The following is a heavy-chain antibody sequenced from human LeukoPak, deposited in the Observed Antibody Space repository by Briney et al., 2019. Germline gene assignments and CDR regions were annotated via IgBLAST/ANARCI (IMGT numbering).Heavy chain of an antibody. D-gene: IGHD2-15*01. CDR2: ISGSGSST. Sequence: GGSLGLSCAASGLTFNNAWMSWVRQAPGKGLEWVSAISGSGSSTYYADSVKGRFTVSRDNSKSTLYLQMNSLRAEDTAVYYCAKDRLQFGYCSGGSCYATFDYWGQGTLFTASS. J-gene: IGHJ4*02. CDR1: GLTFNNAW. CDR3: AKDRLQFGYCSGGSCYATFDY. V-gene: IGHV3-23*01.